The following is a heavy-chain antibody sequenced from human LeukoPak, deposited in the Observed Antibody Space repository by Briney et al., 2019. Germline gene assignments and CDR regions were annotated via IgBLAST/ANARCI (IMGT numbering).Heavy chain of an antibody. V-gene: IGHV3-7*01. Sequence: GGSLRLSCAASGFTFSSYWMSWVRQAPGKGLEWVANIKQDGSEKYYVDYVKGRFTISRDNAKNSLYLQMNSLRAEDTAVYYCASDIYDFWSGYSYNWFDPWGQGTLVTVSS. CDR3: ASDIYDFWSGYSYNWFDP. J-gene: IGHJ5*02. CDR2: IKQDGSEK. D-gene: IGHD3-3*01. CDR1: GFTFSSYW.